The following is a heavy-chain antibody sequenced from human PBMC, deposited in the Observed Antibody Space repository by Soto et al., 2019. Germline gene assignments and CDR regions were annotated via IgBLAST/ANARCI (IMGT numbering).Heavy chain of an antibody. Sequence: EVHLVESGGGLVQPGGSLRLSCAASGFTFSAYDMHWVRQATGKGLEWVSAIGTQHDTYYPDSVKGRFTISRENAKNSLYLQRNRLRAGDTAVYYWARQASYWHGGGGWFDPWGQGTLVTVSS. CDR2: IGTQHDT. D-gene: IGHD2-8*02. CDR1: GFTFSAYD. J-gene: IGHJ5*02. V-gene: IGHV3-13*01. CDR3: ARQASYWHGGGGWFDP.